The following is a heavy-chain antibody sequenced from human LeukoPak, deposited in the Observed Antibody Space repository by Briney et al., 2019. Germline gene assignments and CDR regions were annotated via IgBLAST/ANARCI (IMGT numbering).Heavy chain of an antibody. Sequence: EASVKVSCKASGGTFSSYTISWVRQAPGQGLEWMGRIIPILGIANYAQKFQGRVTITADKSTSTAYMELSSLRSEDTAVYYCARDYTLQGWFDPWGQGTLVTVSS. CDR3: ARDYTLQGWFDP. V-gene: IGHV1-69*04. J-gene: IGHJ5*02. CDR2: IIPILGIA. D-gene: IGHD3-16*01. CDR1: GGTFSSYT.